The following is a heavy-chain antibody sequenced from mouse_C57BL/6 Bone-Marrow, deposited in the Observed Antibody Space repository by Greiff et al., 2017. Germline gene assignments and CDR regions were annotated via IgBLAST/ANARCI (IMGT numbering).Heavy chain of an antibody. J-gene: IGHJ3*01. CDR2: ISSGSSTI. D-gene: IGHD2-4*01. CDR1: GFTFSDYG. CDR3: ATNYYDYDGFAY. Sequence: EVHLVESGGGLVKPGGSLKLSCAASGFTFSDYGMHWVRQAPEKGLEWVAYISSGSSTIYYADTVKGRFTISRDNAKNTLFLQMTSPRSEDTAMYYCATNYYDYDGFAYWGQGTLVTVSA. V-gene: IGHV5-17*01.